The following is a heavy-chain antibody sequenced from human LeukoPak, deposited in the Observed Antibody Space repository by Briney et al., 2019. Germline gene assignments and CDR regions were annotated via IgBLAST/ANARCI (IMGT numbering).Heavy chain of an antibody. J-gene: IGHJ6*03. V-gene: IGHV4-39*01. CDR3: VRQPPGDSSGYYGYYYYYMDV. CDR2: IYYSGST. CDR1: GGSISSSSYY. Sequence: SETLSLTCTVSGGSISSSSYYWGWIRQPPGKGLERIGSIYYSGSTYYNPSLKSRVTISVDTSKNQFSLKLSSVTAADTAVYYCVRQPPGDSSGYYGYYYYYMDVWGKGTTVTVSS. D-gene: IGHD3-22*01.